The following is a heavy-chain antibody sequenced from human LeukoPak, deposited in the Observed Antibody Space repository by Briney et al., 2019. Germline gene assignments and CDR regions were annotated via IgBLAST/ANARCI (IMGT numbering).Heavy chain of an antibody. CDR3: ARESGGHDY. Sequence: GGSLRPSCAPSGITFSSFAMTWLRQAPGKGLEWVSVISGSGDTTYYADSVKGRFTISRDNSKNTLYLQMNSLRVEDTAIYHCARESGGHDYWGQGTLVTVSS. CDR1: GITFSSFA. V-gene: IGHV3-23*01. J-gene: IGHJ4*02. CDR2: ISGSGDTT. D-gene: IGHD1-1*01.